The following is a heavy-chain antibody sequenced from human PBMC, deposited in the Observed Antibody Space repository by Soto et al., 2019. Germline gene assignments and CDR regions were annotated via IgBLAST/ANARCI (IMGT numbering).Heavy chain of an antibody. CDR3: AKAYYGSGSYTPSVLGVGCFDY. Sequence: GGSLRLSCAASGFTFDDYAMHWVRQAPGKGLEWVSGISWNSGSIGYADSVKGRFTISRDNAKNSLYLQMNSLRAEDTALYYCAKAYYGSGSYTPSVLGVGCFDYWGQGTLVTVSS. D-gene: IGHD3-10*01. CDR1: GFTFDDYA. CDR2: ISWNSGSI. J-gene: IGHJ4*02. V-gene: IGHV3-9*01.